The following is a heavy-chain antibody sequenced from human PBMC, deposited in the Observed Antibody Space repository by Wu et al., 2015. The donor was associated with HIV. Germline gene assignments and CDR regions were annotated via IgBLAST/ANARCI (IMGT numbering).Heavy chain of an antibody. Sequence: QVQLVQSGAEVKKPGASVKVSCKASGYTFTGYYIHWVRQAPGQGLEWMGWINPNSAGTNYAQKFQGRVTMTRDTSISTAYMELTRLKSDDTAVYYCARDPDLSQQFPSYYYYMGVWGKGTTVTVSS. D-gene: IGHD6-13*01. V-gene: IGHV1-2*02. J-gene: IGHJ6*03. CDR3: ARDPDLSQQFPSYYYYMGV. CDR2: INPNSAGT. CDR1: GYTFTGYY.